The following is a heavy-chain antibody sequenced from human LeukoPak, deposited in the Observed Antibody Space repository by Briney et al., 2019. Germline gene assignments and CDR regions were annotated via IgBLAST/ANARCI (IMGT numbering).Heavy chain of an antibody. CDR2: ISNGGTT. J-gene: IGHJ6*02. CDR1: GFTLRNYP. Sequence: GSLRLSCAASGFTLRNYPMHWVRQAPGKGLEYVSGISNGGTTYYANSVKGRFTISRDNSKNTLYLQMGSLRTEDMAVYYCAKAPTGNYYYGMDVWGQGTTVTVSS. V-gene: IGHV3-64*01. D-gene: IGHD1-14*01. CDR3: AKAPTGNYYYGMDV.